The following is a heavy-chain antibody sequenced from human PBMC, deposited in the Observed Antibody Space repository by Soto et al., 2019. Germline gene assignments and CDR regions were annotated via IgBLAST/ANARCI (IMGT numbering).Heavy chain of an antibody. V-gene: IGHV3-66*01. CDR1: GFTVSSNY. D-gene: IGHD3-22*01. Sequence: PGGSPRLSCAASGFTVSSNYMSWVRQAPGNGLEWVSVIYSGGSTYYADSVKGRFTISRDNSKNTLYLQMNSLRAEDTAVYYCARASRNYYDSSGYLYYFDYWGQGTLVTVFS. CDR3: ARASRNYYDSSGYLYYFDY. CDR2: IYSGGST. J-gene: IGHJ4*02.